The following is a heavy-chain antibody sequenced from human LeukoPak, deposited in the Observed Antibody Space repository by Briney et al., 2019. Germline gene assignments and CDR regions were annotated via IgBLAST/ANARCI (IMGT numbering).Heavy chain of an antibody. CDR1: GGSFSGYY. CDR2: INHSGST. D-gene: IGHD3-10*01. V-gene: IGHV4-34*01. CDR3: ARGEGTMVRGVIITFGY. J-gene: IGHJ4*02. Sequence: PLETLSLTCAVYGGSFSGYYWSWIRQPPGKGLEWIGEINHSGSTNYNPSLKSRVTISVDTSKNQFSLKLSSVTAADTAVYYCARGEGTMVRGVIITFGYWGQGTLVTVSS.